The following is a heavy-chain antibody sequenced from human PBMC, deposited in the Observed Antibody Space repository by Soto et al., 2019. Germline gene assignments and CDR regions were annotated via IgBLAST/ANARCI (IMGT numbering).Heavy chain of an antibody. D-gene: IGHD2-15*01. J-gene: IGHJ4*02. Sequence: LRLSCAASGFTFSSYWMHWVRQAPGKGLVWVSRINSDGSSTSYADSVKGRFTISRDNAKNTLYLQMNSLRAEDTAVYYCAILGSYCSGGSCYYFDYWGQGTLVTVSS. CDR2: INSDGSST. CDR3: AILGSYCSGGSCYYFDY. CDR1: GFTFSSYW. V-gene: IGHV3-74*01.